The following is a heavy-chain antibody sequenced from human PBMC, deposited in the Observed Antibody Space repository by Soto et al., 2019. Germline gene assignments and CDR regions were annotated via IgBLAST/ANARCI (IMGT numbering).Heavy chain of an antibody. CDR3: AKSAGDDYSGNSVDY. CDR1: GFTFSSYG. Sequence: GGSLRLSCAASGFTFSSYGMHWVRQAPGKGLEWVAVISYDGSNKYYADSVKGRFTISRDNSKNTLYLQMNSLRAEDTAVYYCAKSAGDDYSGNSVDYWGQGTLVTVSS. J-gene: IGHJ4*02. CDR2: ISYDGSNK. V-gene: IGHV3-30*18. D-gene: IGHD4-4*01.